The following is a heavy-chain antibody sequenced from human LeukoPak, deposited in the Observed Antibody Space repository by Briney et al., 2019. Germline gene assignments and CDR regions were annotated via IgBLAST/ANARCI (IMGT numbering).Heavy chain of an antibody. CDR3: ARDPAYGDAFDI. CDR2: ISGSGGST. Sequence: LAGGSLRLSCAASGFTFSSYAMSWVRQAPGKGLEWVSAISGSGGSTYYADSVKGRFTISRDNSKNTLYLQMNSLRAEDTAVYYCARDPAYGDAFDIWGQGTMVTVSS. V-gene: IGHV3-23*01. CDR1: GFTFSSYA. D-gene: IGHD4-17*01. J-gene: IGHJ3*02.